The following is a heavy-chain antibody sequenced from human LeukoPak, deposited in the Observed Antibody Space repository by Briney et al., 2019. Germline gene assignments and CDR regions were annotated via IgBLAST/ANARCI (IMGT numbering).Heavy chain of an antibody. CDR1: GFTFSSYG. Sequence: PGGSLRLSCAASGFTFSSYGMHWVRQAPGKGLEWVAVIWYDGSNKYYADSVKGRFTISRDYSKNTLYLQMNSLRAEDTAVYYCAKDTDGGYYYEFEGYYFDYWGQGTLVTVSS. CDR2: IWYDGSNK. J-gene: IGHJ4*02. CDR3: AKDTDGGYYYEFEGYYFDY. D-gene: IGHD3-22*01. V-gene: IGHV3-33*06.